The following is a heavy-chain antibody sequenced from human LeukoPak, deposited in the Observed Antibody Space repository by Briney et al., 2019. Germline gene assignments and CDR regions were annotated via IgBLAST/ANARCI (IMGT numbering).Heavy chain of an antibody. J-gene: IGHJ4*02. Sequence: GGSLRPSCAASGFTFSSYAMSWVRQAPGKGLEWVAVISYDGSNKYYAASVKGRFTISRDNSKNTLYLQMNSLRAEDTAVYYCAKGEYYYGSGSYYKKAPFDFWGQGTLVTVSS. CDR3: AKGEYYYGSGSYYKKAPFDF. CDR2: ISYDGSNK. CDR1: GFTFSSYA. V-gene: IGHV3-30*18. D-gene: IGHD3-10*01.